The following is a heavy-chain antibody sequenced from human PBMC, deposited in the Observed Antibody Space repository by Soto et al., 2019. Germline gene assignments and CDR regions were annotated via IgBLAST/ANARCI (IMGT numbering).Heavy chain of an antibody. Sequence: SETLSLTCTVSGGPISSGVYYWSWIRQQPGKGLEWIGFIYYGGSTDYNPSLKSRVTMSIDTSKNQFSMKLSSVTAADTAVYYCARDRGHCSGTSCYWFDPWGQGTLVTVSS. D-gene: IGHD2-15*01. V-gene: IGHV4-31*03. CDR2: IYYGGST. CDR3: ARDRGHCSGTSCYWFDP. J-gene: IGHJ5*01. CDR1: GGPISSGVYY.